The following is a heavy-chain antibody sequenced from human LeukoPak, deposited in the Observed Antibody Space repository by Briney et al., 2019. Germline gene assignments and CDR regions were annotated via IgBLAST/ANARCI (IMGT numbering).Heavy chain of an antibody. CDR1: GFTFSSSA. Sequence: GGSLRLSCAASGFTFSSSAMSWVRQVPGKGLEWVSGISSSGGSTNYADSVKGRFTISRDNSKNTLYLQMDSLRAEDTAVYYCARNQEIDYYDSSGFYWGVEYWGQGTLVTASS. D-gene: IGHD3-22*01. V-gene: IGHV3-23*01. CDR3: ARNQEIDYYDSSGFYWGVEY. CDR2: ISSSGGST. J-gene: IGHJ4*02.